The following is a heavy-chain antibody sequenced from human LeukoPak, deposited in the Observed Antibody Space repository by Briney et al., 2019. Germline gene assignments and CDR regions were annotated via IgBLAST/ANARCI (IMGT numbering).Heavy chain of an antibody. CDR2: SRDKGNSYTT. Sequence: PGGSLRLSCAASGFTFSDHYIDRVRQAPGKGLEWVGRSRDKGNSYTTAYAASVRGRFTISRDDSKNSLYLQMNSPKIEDTAVYYCTKLARAPRDFDYWGQGTLVTVSS. CDR3: TKLARAPRDFDY. D-gene: IGHD3-10*01. V-gene: IGHV3-72*01. J-gene: IGHJ4*01. CDR1: GFTFSDHY.